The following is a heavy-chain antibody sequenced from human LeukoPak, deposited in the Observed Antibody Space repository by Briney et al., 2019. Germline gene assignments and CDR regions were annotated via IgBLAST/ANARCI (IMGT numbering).Heavy chain of an antibody. Sequence: PSETLSLTCTVSGGSISSYYWSWLRQPPGKGLEWIGYIYYSGSTNYNPSLKSRVTISVDTSKNQFSLKLSSVTAADTAVYYCARGRQQLGNFLWYFDLWGRGTLVTVSS. D-gene: IGHD6-13*01. V-gene: IGHV4-59*08. CDR3: ARGRQQLGNFLWYFDL. CDR1: GGSISSYY. J-gene: IGHJ2*01. CDR2: IYYSGST.